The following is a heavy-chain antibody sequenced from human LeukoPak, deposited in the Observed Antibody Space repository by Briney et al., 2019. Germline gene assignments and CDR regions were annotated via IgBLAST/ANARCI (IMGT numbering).Heavy chain of an antibody. Sequence: GGSLRLACAASGVTFSNYWMTWVRQAPGKGLGWVANIKQDESEKYYVDSGKGRFTISRANAKNSLYLQMNRLRAEDTAVYYCARDGGKSGNHNYWGQGTLVTVSS. J-gene: IGHJ4*02. CDR2: IKQDESEK. CDR1: GVTFSNYW. D-gene: IGHD1-14*01. V-gene: IGHV3-7*01. CDR3: ARDGGKSGNHNY.